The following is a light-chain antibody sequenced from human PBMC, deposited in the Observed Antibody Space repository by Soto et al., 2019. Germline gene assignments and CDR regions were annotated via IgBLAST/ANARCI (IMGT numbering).Light chain of an antibody. Sequence: QSVLTQPRSVSGSPGQSLTISCTGTSSDVGGYNYVSWYQQHPGKAPKLMIYDVTKRPTGVPDRFAGSKSVNTASLTISGLEAEDEGDYYCCSHAGSYTYVFGTGTKVTVL. J-gene: IGLJ1*01. CDR3: CSHAGSYTYV. CDR1: SSDVGGYNY. CDR2: DVT. V-gene: IGLV2-11*01.